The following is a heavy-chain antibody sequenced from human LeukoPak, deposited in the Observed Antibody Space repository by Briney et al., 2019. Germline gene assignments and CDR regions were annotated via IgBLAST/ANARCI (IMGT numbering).Heavy chain of an antibody. Sequence: PSETLSLTCTVSGCSISSGDYYWSWIRQPPGKGLGLIGYIYYSGSTYYNPSLKSRVTISVDTSKNQFSLKLSSVTAADTAVYYCARSERWHYYDSVGDPWGQGTLVTVSS. D-gene: IGHD3-22*01. V-gene: IGHV4-30-4*01. CDR2: IYYSGST. CDR1: GCSISSGDYY. J-gene: IGHJ5*02. CDR3: ARSERWHYYDSVGDP.